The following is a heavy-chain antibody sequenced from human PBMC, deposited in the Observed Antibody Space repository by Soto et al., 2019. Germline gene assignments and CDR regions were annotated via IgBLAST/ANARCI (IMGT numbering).Heavy chain of an antibody. CDR1: GFTFSKYG. CDR2: IVNDGSEK. CDR3: ARDDAFQNENGFDI. J-gene: IGHJ3*02. V-gene: IGHV3-33*01. D-gene: IGHD1-1*01. Sequence: QVQLVESGGGVVQPGRSLRLSCAASGFTFSKYGFHWVRQAPGKGLEWVEVIVNDGSEKYHADSVEGRFTISRDNSKDTLFLQMNSLRAEDTAVYYCARDDAFQNENGFDIWGQGTMVTVSS.